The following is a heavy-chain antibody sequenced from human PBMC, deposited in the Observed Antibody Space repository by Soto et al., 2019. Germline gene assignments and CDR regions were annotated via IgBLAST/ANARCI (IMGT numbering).Heavy chain of an antibody. Sequence: GASVKVSCKVSGYTLTELSMHWVRQAPGKGLEWMGGFDPEDGETIYAQKFQGRVTMTEDTSTDTAYMELSSLRSEDTAVYYCATVGHTTYYYDSSGYYYWGQGTLVTVSS. CDR2: FDPEDGET. CDR3: ATVGHTTYYYDSSGYYY. V-gene: IGHV1-24*01. D-gene: IGHD3-22*01. J-gene: IGHJ4*02. CDR1: GYTLTELS.